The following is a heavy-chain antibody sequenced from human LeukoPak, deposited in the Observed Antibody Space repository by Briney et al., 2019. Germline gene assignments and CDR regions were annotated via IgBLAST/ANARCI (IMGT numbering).Heavy chain of an antibody. V-gene: IGHV4-39*07. Sequence: PSETLSLTCTVSGGPISSSSYYWGWIRQPPGKGLEWIGSIYYSGSTYYNPSLKSRVTISVDTSKNQFSLKLSSVTAADTAVYYCARGVEYLYGSGSVDWYFDLWGRGTLVTVSS. CDR2: IYYSGST. J-gene: IGHJ2*01. CDR3: ARGVEYLYGSGSVDWYFDL. D-gene: IGHD3-10*01. CDR1: GGPISSSSYY.